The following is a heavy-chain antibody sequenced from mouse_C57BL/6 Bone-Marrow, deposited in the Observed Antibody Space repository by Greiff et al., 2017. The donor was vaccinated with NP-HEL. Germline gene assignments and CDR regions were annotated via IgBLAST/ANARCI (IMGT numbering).Heavy chain of an antibody. CDR1: GYTFTSYW. J-gene: IGHJ4*01. Sequence: VKLQQPGAELVKPGASVKMSCKASGYTFTSYWITWVKQRPGQGLEWIGDIYPGSGSTNYNEKFKSKATLTVDTSSSTAYMQLSSLTSEDSAVYYYALITTVPYYYAMDYWGQGTSVTVSS. V-gene: IGHV1-55*01. D-gene: IGHD1-1*01. CDR2: IYPGSGST. CDR3: ALITTVPYYYAMDY.